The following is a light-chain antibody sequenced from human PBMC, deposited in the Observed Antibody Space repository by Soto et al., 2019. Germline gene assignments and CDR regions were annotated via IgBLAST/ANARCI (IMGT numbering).Light chain of an antibody. CDR3: QQYNSYPLT. CDR1: QSILSW. Sequence: DIQMTQSPSTLSASVGDRVTITCRASQSILSWLAWYQQKPGKAPNLLIYKASTLESGVPSRFSGSGSGTEFTRTISSLQPDDFATYYCQQYNSYPLTFGGGTKVEIK. J-gene: IGKJ4*01. CDR2: KAS. V-gene: IGKV1-5*03.